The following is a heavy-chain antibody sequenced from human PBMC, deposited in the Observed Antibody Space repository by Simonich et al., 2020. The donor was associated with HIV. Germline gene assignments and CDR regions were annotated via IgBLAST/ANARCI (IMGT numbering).Heavy chain of an antibody. Sequence: QVQLQQWGSGLLKPSETLSLTCAVYGGSFSGYHRSWIRQPPGKGLEWIGEINPIGSANYNPSLTSRVPRSLHTSKKQFSLKVNSVTAADTAVYYCATSSGGNEYWGQGTLVTVSS. CDR1: GGSFSGYH. CDR3: ATSSGGNEY. CDR2: INPIGSA. J-gene: IGHJ4*02. D-gene: IGHD3-10*01. V-gene: IGHV4-34*01.